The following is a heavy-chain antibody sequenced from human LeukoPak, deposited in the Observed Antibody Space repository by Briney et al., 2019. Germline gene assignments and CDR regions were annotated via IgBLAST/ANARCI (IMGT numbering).Heavy chain of an antibody. V-gene: IGHV1-18*01. J-gene: IGHJ6*02. CDR3: ARDRAPTYYYDSSGYFYYYYYCMDV. CDR2: ISAYNGNT. CDR1: GYTFTSYG. D-gene: IGHD3-22*01. Sequence: ASVKVSCKASGYTFTSYGISWVRQAPGQGLEWMGWISAYNGNTNYAQKLQGRVTMTTDTSTSTAYMELRSLRSDDTAVYYCARDRAPTYYYDSSGYFYYYYYCMDVWGQGTTVTVSS.